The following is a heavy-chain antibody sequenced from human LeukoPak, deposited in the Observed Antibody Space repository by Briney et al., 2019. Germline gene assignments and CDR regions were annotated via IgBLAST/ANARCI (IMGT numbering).Heavy chain of an antibody. CDR3: ARNGGWYANDY. CDR1: GFIISSCG. D-gene: IGHD6-19*01. J-gene: IGHJ4*02. V-gene: IGHV3-33*01. Sequence: GWLMSFSCASAGFIISSCGMYWGRQAPEKLLWCVAGIGYDRSNKYYADSVKGRFTISRDNARNSLYLQMNSLRAEDTAVYYCARNGGWYANDYWGQGTLVTVSS. CDR2: IGYDRSNK.